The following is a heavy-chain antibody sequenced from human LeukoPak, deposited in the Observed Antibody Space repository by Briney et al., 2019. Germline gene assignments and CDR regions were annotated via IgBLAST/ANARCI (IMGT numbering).Heavy chain of an antibody. Sequence: SETLSLTCAVYGGSFSGYYWSWIRQPPGKGLEWIGNIYHSGITYYNHFNSSLKSRVTISIDTSKNRFSLRLTSVTAADTAVYFCATLVSTRYYFDYWGQGTLVTVSS. CDR2: IYHSGIT. CDR1: GGSFSGYY. D-gene: IGHD5/OR15-5a*01. CDR3: ATLVSTRYYFDY. J-gene: IGHJ4*02. V-gene: IGHV4-34*01.